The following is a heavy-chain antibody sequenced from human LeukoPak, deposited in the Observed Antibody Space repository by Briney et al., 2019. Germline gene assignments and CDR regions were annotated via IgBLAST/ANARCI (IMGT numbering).Heavy chain of an antibody. J-gene: IGHJ3*02. D-gene: IGHD6-13*01. Sequence: VKPSETLSLTCTVSGGSISCYYWSWIRQPPGKGLEWIGYIYYSGSTNYNPSLKSRVTISVDTSKNQFSLKLSSVTAADTAVYYCARHCRQQLVRDWAFDIWGQGTMVTVSS. V-gene: IGHV4-59*08. CDR1: GGSISCYY. CDR3: ARHCRQQLVRDWAFDI. CDR2: IYYSGST.